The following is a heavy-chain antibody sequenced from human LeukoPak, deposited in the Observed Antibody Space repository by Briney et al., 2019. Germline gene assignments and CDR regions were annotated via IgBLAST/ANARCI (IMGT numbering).Heavy chain of an antibody. D-gene: IGHD6-19*01. CDR2: TYYRSKWYD. J-gene: IGHJ5*01. CDR1: GDSVSSKNGA. Sequence: SQTLSLTCAISGDSVSSKNGAWNWIRQSPSRGLEWLGRTYYRSKWYDEYADSVKGRVTISPDTTKNQFSLHVYSVTREDTAVYDCARDLGTSGWYTFDFWGQGTLVTVSS. V-gene: IGHV6-1*01. CDR3: ARDLGTSGWYTFDF.